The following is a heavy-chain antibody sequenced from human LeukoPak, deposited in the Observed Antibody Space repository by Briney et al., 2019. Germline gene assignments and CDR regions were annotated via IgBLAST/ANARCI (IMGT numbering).Heavy chain of an antibody. CDR1: VFTFSDYY. Sequence: AGSLRLSCAASVFTFSDYYMSGIRQAPGKGLEWISFISSSSSYTNYADSVKGRFTISRDNAKNSLYLQMNTLRAEDTAVYYSGSDSPTPVYWGQGTLVTVSS. J-gene: IGHJ4*02. CDR3: GSDSPTPVY. CDR2: ISSSSSYT. V-gene: IGHV3-11*06.